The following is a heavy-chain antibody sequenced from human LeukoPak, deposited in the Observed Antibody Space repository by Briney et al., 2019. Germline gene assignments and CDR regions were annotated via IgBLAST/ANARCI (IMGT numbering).Heavy chain of an antibody. D-gene: IGHD2-15*01. CDR2: ISGGPVST. Sequence: PGGSLRLSCAASGFSLSGFGMSWVRQAPVKGLEWVSGISGGPVSTSYADSVKGRFTISRDNSKNMLYMKMNSLRVEDTAVYYCAKSGRYCSGSSCYQEASLDYWGQGTLVTVSS. J-gene: IGHJ4*02. V-gene: IGHV3-23*01. CDR1: GFSLSGFG. CDR3: AKSGRYCSGSSCYQEASLDY.